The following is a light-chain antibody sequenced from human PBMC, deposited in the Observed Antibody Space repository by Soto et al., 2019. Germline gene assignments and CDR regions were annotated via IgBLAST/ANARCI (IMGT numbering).Light chain of an antibody. CDR1: SSNIGSNY. CDR3: AAWDDSLSAF. V-gene: IGLV1-47*01. CDR2: RNN. Sequence: QSVLTQPPSASGTPGQRVTISCSGSSSNIGSNYVYWYQQLPGTAPKLLIYRNNQRPSGVPDRFSGSKSGTYASLAISGLRSEDAADYYCAAWDDSLSAFFGTGTKLTVL. J-gene: IGLJ1*01.